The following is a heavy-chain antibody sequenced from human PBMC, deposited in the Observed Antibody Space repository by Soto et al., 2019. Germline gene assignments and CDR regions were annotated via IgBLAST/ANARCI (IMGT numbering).Heavy chain of an antibody. CDR3: AREGDSSGRAGVFDY. CDR2: ISYDGSNK. J-gene: IGHJ4*02. V-gene: IGHV3-30-3*01. CDR1: GFTFNNYP. Sequence: QVQLVESGGGVVQPGRSLRLSCAASGFTFNNYPMHWVRRAPGKGLEWVAVISYDGSNKYYADSVKGRFTLSRDNSKNMLYLQMNSLRAEDTALYYCAREGDSSGRAGVFDYWGQGTLVTVSS. D-gene: IGHD6-19*01.